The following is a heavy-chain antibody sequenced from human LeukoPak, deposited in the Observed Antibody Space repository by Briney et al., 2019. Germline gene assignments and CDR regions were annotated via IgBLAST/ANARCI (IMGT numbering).Heavy chain of an antibody. CDR3: ARDIPTIVGATKVRYYGMDV. J-gene: IGHJ6*02. V-gene: IGHV3-21*01. CDR1: GFTFSSYS. CDR2: ISSSSYI. D-gene: IGHD1-26*01. Sequence: PGGSLRLSCAASGFTFSSYSMNWVRQAPGKGLEWVSSISSSSYIYYADSVKGRFTISRDNAKNSLYLQMNSLRAEDTAVYYCARDIPTIVGATKVRYYGMDVWGQGTTVTVSS.